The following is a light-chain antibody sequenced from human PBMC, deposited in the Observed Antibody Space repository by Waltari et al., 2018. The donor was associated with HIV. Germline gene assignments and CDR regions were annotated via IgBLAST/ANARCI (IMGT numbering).Light chain of an antibody. CDR1: QDIRND. J-gene: IGKJ4*01. Sequence: DIQMTQSPSSLSASVGDRVTITCRASQDIRNDLGWYQVKPGKAPKRLIYSASTLQSEVPSRFSVSGSGTEFTLTISSLQPEDFATYYCQQLHTYPRTFGGGTTVEIK. V-gene: IGKV1-17*01. CDR2: SAS. CDR3: QQLHTYPRT.